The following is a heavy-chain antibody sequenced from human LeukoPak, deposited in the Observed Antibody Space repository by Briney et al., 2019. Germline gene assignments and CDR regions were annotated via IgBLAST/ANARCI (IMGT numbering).Heavy chain of an antibody. CDR3: AISTSGWPQ. CDR2: IYHSGST. CDR1: GGSISSNSYY. Sequence: SETLSLTCTVSGGSISSNSYYWSWIRQPAGKGLEWIGEIYHSGSTHFNPSFKSRVTISVDKSKNQFSLKLSSVTAADTAMYYCAISTSGWPQWGQGTLVTVSS. D-gene: IGHD6-19*01. J-gene: IGHJ4*02. V-gene: IGHV4-39*07.